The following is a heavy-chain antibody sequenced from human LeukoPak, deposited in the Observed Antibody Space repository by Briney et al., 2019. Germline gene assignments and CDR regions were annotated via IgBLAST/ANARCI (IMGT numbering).Heavy chain of an antibody. Sequence: ASVKVSCKTSGYTLTDDYMHWVRQAPGQGLEFMGWINPDSGFTNYAQKFQGRVTMTRDTSISTAYLEVRRLRSDDTAVYYCAPTPEAYTSNWNVWGQGTLVTVSS. D-gene: IGHD1-1*01. V-gene: IGHV1-2*02. CDR1: GYTLTDDY. J-gene: IGHJ4*02. CDR2: INPDSGFT. CDR3: APTPEAYTSNWNV.